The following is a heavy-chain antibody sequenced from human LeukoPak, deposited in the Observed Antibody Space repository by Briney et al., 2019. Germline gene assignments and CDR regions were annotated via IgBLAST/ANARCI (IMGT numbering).Heavy chain of an antibody. CDR3: AKDGGTDFWSGYGSNWFDP. CDR1: GFTFDDYA. CDR2: ISWNSGSI. V-gene: IGHV3-9*01. Sequence: SGGSLRLSCAASGFTFDDYAMHWVRQAPGKGLEWVSGISWNSGSIGYADSVKGRFTISRDNAKNTLYLQMNSLRAEDTALYYCAKDGGTDFWSGYGSNWFDPWGQGTLVTASS. D-gene: IGHD3-3*01. J-gene: IGHJ5*02.